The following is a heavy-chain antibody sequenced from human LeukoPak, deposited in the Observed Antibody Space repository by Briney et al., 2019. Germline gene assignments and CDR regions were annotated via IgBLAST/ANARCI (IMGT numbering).Heavy chain of an antibody. CDR1: GGSFSGYY. D-gene: IGHD3-22*01. V-gene: IGHV4-34*01. Sequence: SETQSLTCAVYGGSFSGYYWSWIRQPPGKGLEWIGEINHSGSTNYNPSLKSRVTISVDTSKNQFSLKLSSVTAADTAVYYCARGLEDYYDSSGASGAFDIWGQGTMVTVSS. CDR3: ARGLEDYYDSSGASGAFDI. J-gene: IGHJ3*02. CDR2: INHSGST.